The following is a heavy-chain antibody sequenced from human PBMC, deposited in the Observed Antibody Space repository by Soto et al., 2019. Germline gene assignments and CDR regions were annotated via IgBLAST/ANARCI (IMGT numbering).Heavy chain of an antibody. Sequence: EVQLVESGGGLVKPGGSLRLSCAASGFTFSSYSMNWVRQSPGKGLEWVSSISSSSSYIYYADSVKGRFTISRDNAKNSLYLQMNSLRAEDTAVYYCARDLSFSRYYYDSSGYYYFDYWGQGTLVTVSS. CDR3: ARDLSFSRYYYDSSGYYYFDY. V-gene: IGHV3-21*01. J-gene: IGHJ4*02. D-gene: IGHD3-22*01. CDR1: GFTFSSYS. CDR2: ISSSSSYI.